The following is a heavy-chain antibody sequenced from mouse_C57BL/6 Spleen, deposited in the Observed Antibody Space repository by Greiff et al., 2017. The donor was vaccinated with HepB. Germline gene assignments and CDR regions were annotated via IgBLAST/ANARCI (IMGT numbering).Heavy chain of an antibody. CDR1: GYTFTSYW. V-gene: IGHV1-50*01. J-gene: IGHJ2*01. D-gene: IGHD2-3*01. CDR2: IDPSDSYT. Sequence: VQLQQPGAELVKPGASVKLSCKASGYTFTSYWMQWVKQRPGQGLEWIGEIDPSDSYTNYNQKFKGKATLTVDTSSSTAYMQLSSLTSEDSAVYYCARRGYYYFDYWGQGTTLTVSS. CDR3: ARRGYYYFDY.